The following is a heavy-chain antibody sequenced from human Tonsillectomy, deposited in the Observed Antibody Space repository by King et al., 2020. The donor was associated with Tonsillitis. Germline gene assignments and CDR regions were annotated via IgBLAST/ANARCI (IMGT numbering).Heavy chain of an antibody. CDR1: GGSFSGYY. D-gene: IGHD1-26*01. V-gene: IGHV4-34*01. Sequence: VQLQQWGAGLLKPWETLSLTCAVYGGSFSGYYWSWIRQPPGKGLEWIGEITHSGSTNYNPSLKGRVTISVDTSQNQFSLKLSSVTAADTAVYYCARGLSGSYPPYYYYYYMDVWGKGTTVTVSS. CDR2: ITHSGST. CDR3: ARGLSGSYPPYYYYYYMDV. J-gene: IGHJ6*03.